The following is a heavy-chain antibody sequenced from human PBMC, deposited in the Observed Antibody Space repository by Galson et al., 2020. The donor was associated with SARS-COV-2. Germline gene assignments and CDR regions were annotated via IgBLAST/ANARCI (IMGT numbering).Heavy chain of an antibody. CDR1: GYTFSSLG. CDR2: INTYNGNR. Sequence: ASVKVSCTASGYTFSSLGFSWVRQATGQGLEWMGWINTYNGNRKVAEKFQERITMTTNTNTVYMELRSLRSDDTAVYYCASLGSNYYDATDYYYLDYWGQGTLVTVS. CDR3: ASLGSNYYDATDYYYLDY. J-gene: IGHJ4*02. V-gene: IGHV1-18*01. D-gene: IGHD3-22*01.